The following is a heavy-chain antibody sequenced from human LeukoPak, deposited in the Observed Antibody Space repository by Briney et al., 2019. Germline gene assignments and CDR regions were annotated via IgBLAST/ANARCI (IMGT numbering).Heavy chain of an antibody. J-gene: IGHJ6*02. V-gene: IGHV3-30-3*01. CDR2: ISYDGSNK. Sequence: GRSLRLSCAASGFTFSSYAMHWVRQAPGKGLEWVAVISYDGSNKYYADSVKGRFTISRDNSKNTLYLQMNSLRAEDTAVYYCAREDTAMDYYYYYGMDVWGQGTTVTVSS. D-gene: IGHD5-18*01. CDR3: AREDTAMDYYYYYGMDV. CDR1: GFTFSSYA.